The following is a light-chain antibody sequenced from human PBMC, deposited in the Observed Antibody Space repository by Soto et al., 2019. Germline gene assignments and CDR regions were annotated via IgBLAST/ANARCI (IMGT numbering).Light chain of an antibody. CDR2: KAS. CDR1: QSISSW. V-gene: IGKV1-5*03. CDR3: QHYNSYSEA. J-gene: IGKJ1*01. Sequence: DIHMTQSPSTRSASVLDRVAMSFLASQSISSWLAWYQQKPGKAPKLLIYKASTLKSGVPSRFSGSGSGSEFTLTISSLQPDDFATYYCQHYNSYSEAFGQGTKVDI.